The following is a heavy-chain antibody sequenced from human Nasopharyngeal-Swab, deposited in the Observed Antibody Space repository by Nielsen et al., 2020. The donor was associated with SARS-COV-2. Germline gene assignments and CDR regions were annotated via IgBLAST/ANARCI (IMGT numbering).Heavy chain of an antibody. V-gene: IGHV3-11*01. J-gene: IGHJ5*01. CDR1: GFTFTDYY. CDR2: ISDSGTT. D-gene: IGHD6-13*01. Sequence: GGSLRLSCAASGFTFTDYYMSWIRQAPGKGLEWISYISDSGTTKYADSVKGRFTISRDNAQNSVYLQLNSLRAEDTAVYYCARGPSNSLFDFWGQGSLVTVSS. CDR3: ARGPSNSLFDF.